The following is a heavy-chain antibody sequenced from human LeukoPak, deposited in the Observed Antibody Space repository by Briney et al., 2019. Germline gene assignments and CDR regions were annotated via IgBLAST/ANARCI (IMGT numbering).Heavy chain of an antibody. CDR2: LAYDGGNK. CDR1: GFTFRDYA. V-gene: IGHV3-30*07. J-gene: IGHJ4*02. D-gene: IGHD2-21*02. Sequence: SCKASGFTFRDYALHWVRQAPGKGLEWVATLAYDGGNKLYADSMKGRFTISRDKPKNTLYLQMNSLRAEDTAVYYCARGGAHCGGDCYSDYWGQGTLVTVSS. CDR3: ARGGAHCGGDCYSDY.